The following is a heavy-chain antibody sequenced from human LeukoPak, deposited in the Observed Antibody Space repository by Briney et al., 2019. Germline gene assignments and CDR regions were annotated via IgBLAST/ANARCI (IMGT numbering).Heavy chain of an antibody. CDR1: GFTFDDYA. D-gene: IGHD6-19*01. Sequence: PGRSLRLSCAASGFTFDDYAMHWVRQAPGKGLEWVSGITWNSDSIDYADSVKGRFTISRDNSKNTLYLQMNSLRAEDTAVYYCARGLRIAVAGNIDYWGQGTLVTVSS. CDR2: ITWNSDSI. V-gene: IGHV3-9*01. J-gene: IGHJ4*02. CDR3: ARGLRIAVAGNIDY.